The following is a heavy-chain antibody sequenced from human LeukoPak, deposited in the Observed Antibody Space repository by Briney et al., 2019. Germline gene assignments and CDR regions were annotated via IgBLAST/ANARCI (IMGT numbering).Heavy chain of an antibody. CDR2: IYYSGST. Sequence: SETLSLTCTVSGGSISSYYWSWIRQPPGKGLEWIGYIYYSGSTNYNPSLKSRVTISVDTSKNQFSLKLSSVAAADTAVYYCARGRLQWLAPRGLDLWGRGTLVTVSS. CDR1: GGSISSYY. CDR3: ARGRLQWLAPRGLDL. D-gene: IGHD6-19*01. V-gene: IGHV4-59*12. J-gene: IGHJ2*01.